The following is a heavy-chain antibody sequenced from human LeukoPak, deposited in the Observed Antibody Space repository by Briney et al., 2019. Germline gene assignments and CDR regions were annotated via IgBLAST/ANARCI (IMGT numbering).Heavy chain of an antibody. CDR2: MNPNSGNT. CDR1: GYTFTNYD. D-gene: IGHD6-13*01. CDR3: ARGRWGAAVGSWFDP. J-gene: IGHJ5*02. Sequence: ASVKVSCKASGYTFTNYDINWVRQATGQGLEWMGWMNPNSGNTGYAQKFQGRVTMTGSTSISTAYMELSSLRSEDTAVYYCARGRWGAAVGSWFDPWGQGTLVTVSS. V-gene: IGHV1-8*01.